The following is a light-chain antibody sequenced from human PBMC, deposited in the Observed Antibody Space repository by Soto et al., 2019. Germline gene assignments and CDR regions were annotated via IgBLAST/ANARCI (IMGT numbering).Light chain of an antibody. J-gene: IGKJ1*01. V-gene: IGKV3D-20*02. CDR1: QSVDSTY. Sequence: EIVLTQSPGTLSLSPGERATLSCRASQSVDSTYLAWYQQKPDQSPRLLIYATSTRAAGIPDRFSGSGSGTDFTLSISSLEPQDFAVYYCQQRTDRPPWTICQGTNVDIK. CDR2: ATS. CDR3: QQRTDRPPWT.